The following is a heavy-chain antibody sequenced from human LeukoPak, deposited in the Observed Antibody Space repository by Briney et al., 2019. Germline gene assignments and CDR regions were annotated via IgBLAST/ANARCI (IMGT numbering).Heavy chain of an antibody. D-gene: IGHD3-22*01. Sequence: SVKVSCKASGGTFSSYAISWVRQAPGQGLEWMGRIIPILGVANYAQKFQGRVTITADKSTSTAYMELSSLRSEDTAVYYCARAYDSSGYYPRYFDYWGQGTLVTVSS. V-gene: IGHV1-69*04. CDR2: IIPILGVA. CDR3: ARAYDSSGYYPRYFDY. CDR1: GGTFSSYA. J-gene: IGHJ4*02.